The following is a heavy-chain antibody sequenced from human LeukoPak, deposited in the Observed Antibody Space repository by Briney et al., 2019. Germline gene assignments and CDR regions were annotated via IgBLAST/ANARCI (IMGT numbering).Heavy chain of an antibody. CDR2: ISSSSSTI. V-gene: IGHV3-48*02. D-gene: IGHD1-26*01. J-gene: IGHJ4*02. CDR3: ARMTHSGSYYFDY. Sequence: PGGSLRLSCAAFGFTFSRYNLNWVRQAPGKGLEWVSYISSSSSTIYYADSVKGRFTISRDNAKTSLYLQMNSLRDEDTAVYYCARMTHSGSYYFDYWGQGTLVTVSS. CDR1: GFTFSRYN.